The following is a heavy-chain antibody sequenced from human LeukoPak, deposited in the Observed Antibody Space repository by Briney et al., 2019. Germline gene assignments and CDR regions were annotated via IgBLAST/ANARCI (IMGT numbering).Heavy chain of an antibody. J-gene: IGHJ6*03. CDR1: GGSISSYY. CDR2: IYYSGST. V-gene: IGHV4-59*08. Sequence: SETLSLTCTVSGGSISSYYWSWIRQPPGKGLEWIGYIYYSGSTNYNPSLKSRVTISVDTSKNQFSLKLSSVTAADTAVYYCATKNSSGWGYYYYYYMDVWGKGTTVTVSS. D-gene: IGHD6-19*01. CDR3: ATKNSSGWGYYYYYYMDV.